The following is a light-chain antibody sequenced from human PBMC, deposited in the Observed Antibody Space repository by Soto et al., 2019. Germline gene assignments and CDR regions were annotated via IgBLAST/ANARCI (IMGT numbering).Light chain of an antibody. V-gene: IGKV1-5*03. Sequence: DIQMTQSPSILSASVVDIVTITCRASQSISSWLAWYQQKPGKAPKLLIYKASSLERGVPSRFSAGGSGVEFTLNISSVQPEDFATYHCLQYHSDWTFGQGTTGDIK. CDR3: LQYHSDWT. CDR2: KAS. J-gene: IGKJ1*01. CDR1: QSISSW.